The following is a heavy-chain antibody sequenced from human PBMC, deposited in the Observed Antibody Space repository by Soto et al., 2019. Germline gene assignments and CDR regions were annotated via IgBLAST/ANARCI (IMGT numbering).Heavy chain of an antibody. J-gene: IGHJ6*02. CDR2: ISYDGSNK. Sequence: LRLSCAASGFTFSSYGMHWVRQAPGKGLEWVALISYDGSNKYYVDSVKGRFTISRDNAKNSLYLQMNSLRDEDTAVYYCARVDYDILTGYTRGGMDVWGQGTTVTVSS. V-gene: IGHV3-30*03. CDR1: GFTFSSYG. CDR3: ARVDYDILTGYTRGGMDV. D-gene: IGHD3-9*01.